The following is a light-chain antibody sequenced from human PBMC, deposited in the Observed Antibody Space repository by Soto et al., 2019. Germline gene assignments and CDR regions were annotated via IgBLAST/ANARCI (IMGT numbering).Light chain of an antibody. V-gene: IGKV1-9*01. CDR1: QGIYSY. CDR3: QQVHSYPRST. Sequence: IQLTQSPSSLSAYVGDRVTMTCRASQGIYSYLAWYQQKPGKAPKLLIYAASTLQSGVPSRFSGSGSGTDFTLTISSLQPEDVATYYCQQVHSYPRSTFGQGTKV. J-gene: IGKJ1*01. CDR2: AAS.